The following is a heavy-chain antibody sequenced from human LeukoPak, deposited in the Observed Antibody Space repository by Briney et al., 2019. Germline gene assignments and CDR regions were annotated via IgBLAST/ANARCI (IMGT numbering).Heavy chain of an antibody. D-gene: IGHD3-3*01. V-gene: IGHV1-69*13. CDR3: ARGLNTIFGVDTLYNWFDP. Sequence: SVKVSCKASGGTFSSYAISWVRQAPGQGLEWMVGIIPMFGTATYAQKFQGRVTITADEYTSTAYMELSSLRSEDTAVYYCARGLNTIFGVDTLYNWFDPWGQGTLVTVSS. CDR1: GGTFSSYA. CDR2: IIPMFGTA. J-gene: IGHJ5*02.